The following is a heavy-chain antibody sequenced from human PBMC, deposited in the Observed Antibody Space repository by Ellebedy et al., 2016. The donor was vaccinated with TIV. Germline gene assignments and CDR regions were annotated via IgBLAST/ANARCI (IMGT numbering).Heavy chain of an antibody. Sequence: GESLKISCAGSGFNFRTSAIHWVRQAPGKGLEWVSSISGRNTYIYYADSVKGRFTISRDNAKNSVFLQMNSLRTEDTAVYYCARDGVSESGSIFYFDHWGQGTVVTVSS. CDR3: ARDGVSESGSIFYFDH. J-gene: IGHJ4*02. V-gene: IGHV3-21*01. D-gene: IGHD3-3*01. CDR1: GFNFRTSA. CDR2: ISGRNTYI.